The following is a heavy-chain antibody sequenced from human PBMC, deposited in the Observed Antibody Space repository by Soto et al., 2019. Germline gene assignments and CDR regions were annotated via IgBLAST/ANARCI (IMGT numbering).Heavy chain of an antibody. V-gene: IGHV4-4*07. CDR1: GGSISSYY. CDR3: ASTTYYYDSSGYYYVDY. Sequence: TVSGGSISSYYWSWIRQPAGKGLEWIGRIYTSGSTNYNPSLKSRVTMSVDASKNQFSLKLSSVTAADTAVYYCASTTYYYDSSGYYYVDYWGQGTLVTVSS. J-gene: IGHJ4*02. CDR2: IYTSGST. D-gene: IGHD3-22*01.